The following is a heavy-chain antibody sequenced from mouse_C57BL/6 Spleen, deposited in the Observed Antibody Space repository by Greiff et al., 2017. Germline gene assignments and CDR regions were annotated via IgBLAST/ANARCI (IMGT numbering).Heavy chain of an antibody. V-gene: IGHV2-9-1*01. CDR2: KWTGGGT. CDR1: GFSLTSYA. J-gene: IGHJ4*01. D-gene: IGHD2-5*01. Sequence: VQAVASGPGLVAPSQSLSITCTVSGFSLTSYAISWVRQPPGKGLEWLGVKWTGGGTNYNSALKSRLSISKDNSKSQVFLKMNSLQTDDTASYYCARAYSNYNAMDYWGQGTSVTVSS. CDR3: ARAYSNYNAMDY.